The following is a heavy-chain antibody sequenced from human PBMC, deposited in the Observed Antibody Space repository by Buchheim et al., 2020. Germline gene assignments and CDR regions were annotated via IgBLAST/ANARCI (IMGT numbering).Heavy chain of an antibody. CDR2: IYSGGST. CDR1: GFTVSSNY. D-gene: IGHD1-26*01. J-gene: IGHJ4*02. V-gene: IGHV3-66*02. CDR3: ARGYSGSYFVEWRFDY. Sequence: EVQLVESGGGLVQPGGSLRLSCAASGFTVSSNYMSWVRHAPGQGLEWVSVIYSGGSTYYADSVKGRFTISRDNSKNTLYLQMNRLRAEDTAVYYCARGYSGSYFVEWRFDYWGQGTL.